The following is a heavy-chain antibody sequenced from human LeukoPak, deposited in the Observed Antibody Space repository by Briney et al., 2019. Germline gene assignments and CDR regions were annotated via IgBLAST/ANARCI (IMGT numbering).Heavy chain of an antibody. J-gene: IGHJ4*02. CDR3: ARGAESYYDRHFDY. CDR2: VYYSGIT. CDR1: GGSISSYY. Sequence: SETLSLTCTVSGGSISSYYWSWIRQPPGKGLEWIGYVYYSGITDYNPSLKSRVTISIDTSKKQFSLKLRSVSAADTAVYYCARGAESYYDRHFDYWGQGTLVTVSS. D-gene: IGHD1-26*01. V-gene: IGHV4-59*01.